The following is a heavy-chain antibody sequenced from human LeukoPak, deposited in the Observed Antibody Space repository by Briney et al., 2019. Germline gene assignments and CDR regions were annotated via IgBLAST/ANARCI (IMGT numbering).Heavy chain of an antibody. V-gene: IGHV4-34*01. CDR1: GGSFSGYY. J-gene: IGHJ6*02. D-gene: IGHD3-10*01. CDR2: INHSGST. Sequence: PSETLSLTCAVYGGSFSGYYWSWIRQPPGKGLEWIGEINHSGSTNYNPSLKSRVTISVDTSKNQFSLKLSSATAADTAVYYCARGPPYYYGSGSYSYYYYGMDVWGQGTTVTVSS. CDR3: ARGPPYYYGSGSYSYYYYGMDV.